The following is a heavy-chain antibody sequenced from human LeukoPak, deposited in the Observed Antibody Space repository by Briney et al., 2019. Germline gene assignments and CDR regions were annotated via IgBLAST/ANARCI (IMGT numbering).Heavy chain of an antibody. V-gene: IGHV3-11*04. Sequence: GGSLRLSCAASGFTFSDYYMSWIRRAPGKGLEWVSYISSSGSTIYYADSVKGRFTISRDNAKNSLYLQMNSLRAEDTAVYYCARYDSSGYYVGAFDIWGQGTMVTVSS. CDR2: ISSSGSTI. CDR1: GFTFSDYY. J-gene: IGHJ3*02. CDR3: ARYDSSGYYVGAFDI. D-gene: IGHD3-22*01.